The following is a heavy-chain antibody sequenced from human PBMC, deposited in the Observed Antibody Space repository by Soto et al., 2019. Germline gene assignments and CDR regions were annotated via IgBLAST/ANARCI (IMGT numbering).Heavy chain of an antibody. V-gene: IGHV4-59*01. CDR3: AREYGGFDNGLDV. D-gene: IGHD5-12*01. CDR2: IYYSGST. CDR1: GDSIRSYY. Sequence: SETLSLTCTISGDSIRSYYWTWIRQPPGNGLELIGYIYYSGSTRYNPSLKSRVTISVDMSKNQFSLKLSSVIAADTAVYYCAREYGGFDNGLDVWGPGTAVAVYS. J-gene: IGHJ6*02.